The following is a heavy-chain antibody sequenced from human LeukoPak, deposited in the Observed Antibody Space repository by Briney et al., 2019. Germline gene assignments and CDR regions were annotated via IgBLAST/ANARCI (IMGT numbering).Heavy chain of an antibody. CDR3: ARGYRNYDFWSGYFDNYYMDV. J-gene: IGHJ6*03. V-gene: IGHV1-18*01. Sequence: ASVKVSCKASGYTFTSYGISWVRQAPGQGLEWMGWISAYNGNTNYAQKLQGRVTMTTDTSTSTAYMELRSLRSDDTAVHYCARGYRNYDFWSGYFDNYYMDVWGKGTTVTVSS. CDR2: ISAYNGNT. CDR1: GYTFTSYG. D-gene: IGHD3-3*01.